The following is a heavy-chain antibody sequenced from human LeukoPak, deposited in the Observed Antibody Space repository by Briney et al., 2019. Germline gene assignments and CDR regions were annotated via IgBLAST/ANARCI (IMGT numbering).Heavy chain of an antibody. J-gene: IGHJ5*02. D-gene: IGHD3-3*01. Sequence: SETLSLTCTVSGGSISSGSYYWSWIRQPPGKGLEWIGYIYYSGSTNYNPSLKSRVTISVDTSKNQFSLKLSSVTAADTAVYYCARGASGYYYDFWSGYPQRFDPWGQGTLVTVSS. CDR3: ARGASGYYYDFWSGYPQRFDP. CDR2: IYYSGST. CDR1: GGSISSGSYY. V-gene: IGHV4-61*01.